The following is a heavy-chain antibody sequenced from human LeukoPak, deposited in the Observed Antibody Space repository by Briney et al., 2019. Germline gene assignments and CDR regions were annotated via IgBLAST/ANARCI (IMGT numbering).Heavy chain of an antibody. Sequence: SETLSLTCTVSGGPISSGGYYWSWIRKHPGKGLEWIGYNYYNGSTYYHPSLKSRVTISVDTSKNEFSLKLSSVTAADTAVYYCAREKSCSSTSCPYFDYWGQGTLVTVSS. CDR3: AREKSCSSTSCPYFDY. D-gene: IGHD2-2*01. CDR2: NYYNGST. V-gene: IGHV4-31*03. CDR1: GGPISSGGYY. J-gene: IGHJ4*02.